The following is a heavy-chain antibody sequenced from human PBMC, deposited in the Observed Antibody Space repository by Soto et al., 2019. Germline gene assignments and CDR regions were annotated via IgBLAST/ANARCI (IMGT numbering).Heavy chain of an antibody. CDR1: GGTFSSYA. CDR3: ARDQSACGYNWNYGLCGMDV. J-gene: IGHJ6*02. Sequence: AASVKVSCKASGGTFSSYAISWVRQAPGQGLEWMGGIIPIFGTANYAQKFQGRVTITADKSTSTAYMELSSLRSEDTAVYYCARDQSACGYNWNYGLCGMDVWGQGTTVTVSS. V-gene: IGHV1-69*06. CDR2: IIPIFGTA. D-gene: IGHD1-7*01.